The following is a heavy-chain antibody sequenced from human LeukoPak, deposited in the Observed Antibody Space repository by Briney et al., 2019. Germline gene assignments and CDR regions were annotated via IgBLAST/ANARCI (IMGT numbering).Heavy chain of an antibody. J-gene: IGHJ4*02. CDR1: GFTFSSYA. Sequence: PGGSLRLSCAASGFTFSSYAMSWVRQAPGKGLEWVSAISCRCGSTFYADSVEGRFTISRDNSKNTLYLQMNSQRAEDTAVYYCAKDTLGDYVWGSYRWPKTTFDYWGQGTLVTVSS. CDR2: ISCRCGST. CDR3: AKDTLGDYVWGSYRWPKTTFDY. V-gene: IGHV3-23*01. D-gene: IGHD3-16*02.